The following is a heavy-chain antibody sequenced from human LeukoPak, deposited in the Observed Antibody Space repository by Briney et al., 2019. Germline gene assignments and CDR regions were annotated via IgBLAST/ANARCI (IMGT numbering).Heavy chain of an antibody. D-gene: IGHD3-10*01. CDR2: INSDGSST. CDR1: GFTFGDYV. V-gene: IGHV3-74*01. J-gene: IGHJ4*02. Sequence: RTGGSLRLSCTASGFTFGDYVMSWVRQAPGKGLVWVSRINSDGSSTSYADSVKGRFTISRDNAKNTLYLQMNSLRGEDTAVYYCARDYGSGSYPRIYFEYWGQGTLVTVSS. CDR3: ARDYGSGSYPRIYFEY.